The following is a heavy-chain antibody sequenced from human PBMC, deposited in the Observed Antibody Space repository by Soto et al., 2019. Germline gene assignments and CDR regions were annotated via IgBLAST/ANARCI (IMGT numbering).Heavy chain of an antibody. CDR2: IFPGDSDT. CDR1: GYSFTNHW. D-gene: IGHD2-21*01. V-gene: IGHV5-51*01. Sequence: EVQLVQSGAEVKTPGESLKISCQGCGYSFTNHWIGWVRQMPGKGLEWMGIIFPGDSDTRYSPSFQGQVTISVDKSFSTAYLQWSSLKASDTAIYYCATNTVDGIRGYFDFWGQGSLVTVSS. J-gene: IGHJ4*02. CDR3: ATNTVDGIRGYFDF.